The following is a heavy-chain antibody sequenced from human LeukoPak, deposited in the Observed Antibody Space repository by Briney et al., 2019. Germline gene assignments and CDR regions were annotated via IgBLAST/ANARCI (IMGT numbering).Heavy chain of an antibody. CDR2: IRYDGSNK. D-gene: IGHD2-15*01. J-gene: IGHJ4*02. V-gene: IGHV3-30*02. CDR3: ASKTPHCSGGSCYSFLDY. CDR1: GFTFSSYG. Sequence: GGSLRLSSAASGFTFSSYGMHWVRQAPGKGLEWVAFIRYDGSNKYYADSVKGRFTISRDNSKNTLYLQMNSLRAEDTAVYYCASKTPHCSGGSCYSFLDYWGQGTLVTVSS.